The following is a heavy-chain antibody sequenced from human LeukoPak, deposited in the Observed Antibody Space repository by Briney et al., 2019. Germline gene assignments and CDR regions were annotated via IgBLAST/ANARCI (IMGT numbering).Heavy chain of an antibody. Sequence: ASVKVSCTASGYTFTSYGISWVRQAPGQGLERMGWISAYNGNTNYAQKLQGRVTMTTETPTSTDYMELRSLRSDDTAVYYCARAGNYGDYGYWGQETLVTVSS. CDR1: GYTFTSYG. J-gene: IGHJ4*02. CDR2: ISAYNGNT. CDR3: ARAGNYGDYGY. V-gene: IGHV1-18*01. D-gene: IGHD4-17*01.